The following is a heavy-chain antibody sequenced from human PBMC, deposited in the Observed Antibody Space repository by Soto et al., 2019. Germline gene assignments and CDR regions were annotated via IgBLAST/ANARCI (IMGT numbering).Heavy chain of an antibody. CDR2: ISHGGST. V-gene: IGHV4-34*01. D-gene: IGHD3-3*01. CDR1: GGSFIGYY. J-gene: IGHJ5*02. CDR3: AGVSDYWTGRRLNWLHP. Sequence: PSETLSLTCAVYGGSFIGYYCICIRHPPVKGLEWLGQISHGGSTNYNPSVKSRVTMSTDKSKNLFSLTLSSVTAADTAVYYCAGVSDYWTGRRLNWLHPWGQGILVTVSS.